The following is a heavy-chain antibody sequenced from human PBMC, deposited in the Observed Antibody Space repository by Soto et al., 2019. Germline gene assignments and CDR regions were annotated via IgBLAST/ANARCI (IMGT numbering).Heavy chain of an antibody. V-gene: IGHV3-23*01. CDR3: AKLTGTTHC. J-gene: IGHJ4*02. Sequence: GALRVSCAASVFTFSSYGMSWVRQAPGKGLEWVSSINDSGVSTYYADSVKGRFTISRDNSKNTLYLQMNRLRAEDTAVYYCAKLTGTTHCWGQGTLVTVSS. CDR1: VFTFSSYG. CDR2: INDSGVST. D-gene: IGHD1-7*01.